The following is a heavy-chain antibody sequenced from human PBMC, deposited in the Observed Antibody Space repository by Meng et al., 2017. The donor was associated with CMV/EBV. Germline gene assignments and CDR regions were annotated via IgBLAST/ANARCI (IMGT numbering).Heavy chain of an antibody. Sequence: SGPTLAKPTHTCTLTCTFSGLSRSTSGGGVGWLRPPPGKALEWLALIYWNDEKRYSPPLKSSLTITKATTKNQVVLTMTNMDPGDTATYYCAHSRLRFSLWGGTFDPWGQGTLVTVSS. CDR3: AHSRLRFSLWGGTFDP. CDR2: IYWNDEK. J-gene: IGHJ5*02. D-gene: IGHD3-3*01. V-gene: IGHV2-5*01. CDR1: GLSRSTSGGG.